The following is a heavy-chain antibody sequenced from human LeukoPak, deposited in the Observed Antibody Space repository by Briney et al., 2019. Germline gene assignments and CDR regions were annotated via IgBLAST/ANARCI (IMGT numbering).Heavy chain of an antibody. CDR1: GGTFSSYA. Sequence: SVKVSCKASGGTFSSYAISWVRQAPGQGLEWMGGIIPIFGTANYAQKFQGRVTITADESTSTAYMEPSSLRSEDTAVYYCARHVSTTGTTGYYYFDYWGQGTLVTVSS. CDR3: ARHVSTTGTTGYYYFDY. V-gene: IGHV1-69*13. CDR2: IIPIFGTA. D-gene: IGHD1-1*01. J-gene: IGHJ4*02.